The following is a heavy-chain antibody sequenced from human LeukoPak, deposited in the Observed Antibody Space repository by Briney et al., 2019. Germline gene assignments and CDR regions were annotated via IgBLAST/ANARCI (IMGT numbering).Heavy chain of an antibody. V-gene: IGHV4-39*01. CDR1: GGSIGSTTYY. J-gene: IGHJ4*02. Sequence: SETLSLTCTVSGGSIGSTTYYWAWIRQPPGKGLEWIGSIYYSGSTYYNPSLKSRVTISVDTSKNQFSLKLSSVTAADSAVYYCASHGLPDRSSWYYFDYWGQGILVTVSS. D-gene: IGHD6-13*01. CDR3: ASHGLPDRSSWYYFDY. CDR2: IYYSGST.